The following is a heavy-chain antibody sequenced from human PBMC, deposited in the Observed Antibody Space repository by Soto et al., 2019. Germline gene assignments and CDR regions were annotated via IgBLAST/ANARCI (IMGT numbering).Heavy chain of an antibody. CDR1: GFTFSSYW. CDR2: INSDGSST. D-gene: IGHD3-22*01. J-gene: IGHJ6*03. CDR3: ARDPTRDLLPDYYMDV. Sequence: GGSLRLSCAASGFTFSSYWMHWVRQAPGKGLVWVSRINSDGSSTSYADSVKGRFTISRDNAKNTLYLQMNSLRAEDTAVYYCARDPTRDLLPDYYMDVWGKGTTVTVSS. V-gene: IGHV3-74*01.